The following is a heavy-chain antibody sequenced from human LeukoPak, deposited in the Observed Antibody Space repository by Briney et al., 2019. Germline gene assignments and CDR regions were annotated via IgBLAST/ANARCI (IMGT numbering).Heavy chain of an antibody. CDR1: GYTLTELS. J-gene: IGHJ4*02. CDR2: FDPEDGET. CDR3: ATGTGASNLHNFDY. D-gene: IGHD4-11*01. Sequence: ASVKVSCKVSGYTLTELSMHWVRQAPGKGLEWMGGFDPEDGETIYAQKFQSRVTMTEDTSTDAAYMELSSLRSEDTAVYYCATGTGASNLHNFDYWGQGTLVTVSS. V-gene: IGHV1-24*01.